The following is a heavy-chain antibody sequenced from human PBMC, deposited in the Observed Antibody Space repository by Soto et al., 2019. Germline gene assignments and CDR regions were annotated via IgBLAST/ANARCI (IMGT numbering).Heavy chain of an antibody. CDR3: SRENWSQDY. J-gene: IGHJ4*02. V-gene: IGHV3-7*03. CDR1: GFTFSVYY. Sequence: GGSMRLSCAASGFTFSVYYMTWVRQAPGKGLEWVASIKNDGSEQYYVDSVKGRFTISRDNAKNSVYLQMNSLRAGDTALYYGSRENWSQDYCGQGTLGTVSS. CDR2: IKNDGSEQ.